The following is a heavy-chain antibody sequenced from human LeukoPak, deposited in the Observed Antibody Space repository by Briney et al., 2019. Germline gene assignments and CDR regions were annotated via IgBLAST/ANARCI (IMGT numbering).Heavy chain of an antibody. Sequence: VASVKVSCKASGGTFSSYAINWVRQAPGQGLEWMGGIIPIFGTANYAQKFQGRVTITTDESTSKAHMELSSLRSEDTAVYYCARVFARSGEVSGSYYYYWGQGTLVTVSS. V-gene: IGHV1-69*05. D-gene: IGHD1-26*01. CDR2: IIPIFGTA. CDR3: ARVFARSGEVSGSYYYY. J-gene: IGHJ4*02. CDR1: GGTFSSYA.